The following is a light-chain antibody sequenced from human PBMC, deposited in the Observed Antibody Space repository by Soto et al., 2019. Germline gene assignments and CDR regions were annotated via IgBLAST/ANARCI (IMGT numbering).Light chain of an antibody. CDR3: QQYGSSPYS. CDR1: QSVGYNY. CDR2: GAS. V-gene: IGKV3-20*01. Sequence: EIVLTQSPGTLSLSPGDAATLSCRASQSVGYNYLAWYQHKPGQAPRPLIYGASSRASSIPARFSGSGSGTDFTLTISRLEPEDFVVYYCQQYGSSPYSFGQGTKLEIK. J-gene: IGKJ2*03.